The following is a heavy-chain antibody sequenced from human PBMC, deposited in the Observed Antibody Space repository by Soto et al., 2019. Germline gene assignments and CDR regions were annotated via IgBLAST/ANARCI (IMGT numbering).Heavy chain of an antibody. CDR2: ISYDGSNK. J-gene: IGHJ4*02. V-gene: IGHV3-30-3*01. Sequence: GGSLRLSCAASGFTFSSYAMHWVRQAPGKGLEWVAVISYDGSNKYYADSVKGRFTISRDNSKNTLYLQMNSLRAEDTAVYYCARGVYGDDEPRGFDYWGQGT. D-gene: IGHD4-17*01. CDR3: ARGVYGDDEPRGFDY. CDR1: GFTFSSYA.